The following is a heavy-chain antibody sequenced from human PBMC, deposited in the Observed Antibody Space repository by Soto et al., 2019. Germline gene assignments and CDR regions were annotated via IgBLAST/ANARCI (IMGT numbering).Heavy chain of an antibody. CDR2: IYYSGST. Sequence: SETLSLTCTVSGGSISSGDYYWSWIRQPPGKGLEWIGYIYYSGSTNYNPSLKSRVTISVDTSKNQFSLKLSSVTAADTAVYYCARELVSAAQYQLLRYYYYGMDVWGQGTTVTVSS. J-gene: IGHJ6*02. CDR3: ARELVSAAQYQLLRYYYYGMDV. V-gene: IGHV4-30-4*01. CDR1: GGSISSGDYY. D-gene: IGHD2-2*01.